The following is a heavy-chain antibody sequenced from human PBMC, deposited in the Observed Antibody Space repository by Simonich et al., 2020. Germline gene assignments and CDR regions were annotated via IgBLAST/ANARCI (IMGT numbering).Heavy chain of an antibody. CDR3: ARNRLDY. J-gene: IGHJ4*02. Sequence: EVQLVESGGGLVQPGGSLRLSCAASGFTFSSYWMHWVRQAPGKGRGWGERINSDGSSTGYAASVKGRVTIARDNAKNTLYLQMNSVRAEDTAVYYCARNRLDYWGQGTLVTVSS. CDR2: INSDGSST. CDR1: GFTFSSYW. V-gene: IGHV3-74*01.